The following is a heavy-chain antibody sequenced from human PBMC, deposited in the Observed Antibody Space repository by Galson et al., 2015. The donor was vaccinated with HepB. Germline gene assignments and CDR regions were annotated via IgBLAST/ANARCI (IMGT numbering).Heavy chain of an antibody. D-gene: IGHD3-22*01. CDR2: ISGSGGST. Sequence: SLRLSCAASGFTFSSYAMSWVRRAPGKGLEWVSAISGSGGSTYYADSVKGRFTISRDNSKNTLYLHMNSLRAEDTAVYYCAKDRLAFTMIDAFDIWGQGTMVTVSS. V-gene: IGHV3-23*01. J-gene: IGHJ3*02. CDR3: AKDRLAFTMIDAFDI. CDR1: GFTFSSYA.